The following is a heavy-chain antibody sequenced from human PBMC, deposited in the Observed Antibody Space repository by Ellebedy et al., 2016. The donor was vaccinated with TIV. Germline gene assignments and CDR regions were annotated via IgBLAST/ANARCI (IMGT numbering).Heavy chain of an antibody. V-gene: IGHV3-23*01. CDR2: ISGSGGST. Sequence: GESLKISCAASGFTFSSYAMSWVRQAPGKGLEWVSAISGSGGSTYYADSVKGRFTISRDNSKNTLYLQMNSLRAEDTAVYYCAKGSVGYFDYWGQGTLVTVSS. D-gene: IGHD1-26*01. J-gene: IGHJ4*02. CDR3: AKGSVGYFDY. CDR1: GFTFSSYA.